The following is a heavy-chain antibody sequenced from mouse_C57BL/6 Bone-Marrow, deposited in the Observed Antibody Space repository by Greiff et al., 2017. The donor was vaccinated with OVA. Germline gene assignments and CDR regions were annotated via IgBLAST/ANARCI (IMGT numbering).Heavy chain of an antibody. CDR3: ARELGRLFDY. Sequence: VQLQQPGAELVRPGSSVKLSCKASGYTFTSYWMHWVKQRPIQGLEWIGNIDPSDSETHYNQKFKDKATLTVDKSSSTAYVQRSSLTSEDSAVYYCARELGRLFDYWGQGTTLTVSS. D-gene: IGHD4-1*01. V-gene: IGHV1-52*01. CDR2: IDPSDSET. J-gene: IGHJ2*01. CDR1: GYTFTSYW.